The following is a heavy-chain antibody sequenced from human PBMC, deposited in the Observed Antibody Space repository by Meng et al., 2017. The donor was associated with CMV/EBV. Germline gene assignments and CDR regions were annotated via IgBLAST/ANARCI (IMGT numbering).Heavy chain of an antibody. CDR3: VRDVRD. V-gene: IGHV3-66*02. Sequence: GGSLRLSCAASGVTVSNNFMRWVRQAPGKGLEYVSTIYTGGSASYADSLEGRFTISRDISKNTVFLQMNSLRADDTALYYCVRDVRDWGQGTLVTVSS. CDR2: IYTGGSA. CDR1: GVTVSNNF. J-gene: IGHJ4*02.